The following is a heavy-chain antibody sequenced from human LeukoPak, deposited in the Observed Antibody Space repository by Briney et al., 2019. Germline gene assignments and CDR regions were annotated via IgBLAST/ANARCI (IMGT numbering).Heavy chain of an antibody. CDR2: IYHSGST. J-gene: IGHJ4*02. D-gene: IGHD3-3*01. Sequence: SETLSLTCTVSGYSISSGYYWGWIRQPPGKGLEWIGSIYHSGSTYYNPSLKSRVTISVDTSKNQFSLKLSSVTAADTAVYYCARDGVGKTYYFDYWGQGTLVTVSS. V-gene: IGHV4-38-2*02. CDR3: ARDGVGKTYYFDY. CDR1: GYSISSGYY.